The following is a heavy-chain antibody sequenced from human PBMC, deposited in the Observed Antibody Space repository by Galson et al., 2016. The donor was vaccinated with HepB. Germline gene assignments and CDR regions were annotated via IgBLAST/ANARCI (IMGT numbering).Heavy chain of an antibody. J-gene: IGHJ4*02. CDR2: ISGSGGST. V-gene: IGHV3-23*01. CDR1: GFTFSSYA. D-gene: IGHD5-24*01. Sequence: SLRLSCAASGFTFSSYAMRWVRQAPGKGLEWVSAISGSGGSTYYADSVKGRFTISRDNSKNTLYLQINSLRAEDTAVYYCARRMATITSFDYWGQGTLVTVSS. CDR3: ARRMATITSFDY.